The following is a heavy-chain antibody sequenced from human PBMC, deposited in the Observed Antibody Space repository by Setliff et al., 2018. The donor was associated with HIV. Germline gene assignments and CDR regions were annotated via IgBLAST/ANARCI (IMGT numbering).Heavy chain of an antibody. Sequence: ASVKVSCKASGYTFSTYAISWVRQAPGQGLEWMGWISTYNGNTRYAQKVQGRVTMTTDTSTSTAYMELRSLRSDDTAVYYCARAPSGVVIGTDYWGQGTLVTVSS. J-gene: IGHJ4*02. D-gene: IGHD3-3*01. CDR3: ARAPSGVVIGTDY. V-gene: IGHV1-18*01. CDR2: ISTYNGNT. CDR1: GYTFSTYA.